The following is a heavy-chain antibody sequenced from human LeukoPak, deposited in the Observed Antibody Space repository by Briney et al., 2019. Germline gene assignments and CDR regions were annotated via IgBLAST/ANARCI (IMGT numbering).Heavy chain of an antibody. J-gene: IGHJ4*02. CDR3: AKFGSAYSGSASYSPNDY. Sequence: GGSLRLSCAASGFTFSSYSMSWVRQAPGKGLEWVSPISGSGSRTYYVDSVKGRFTISRDNPKNTLYLQMNSLRAEDTAVYYCAKFGSAYSGSASYSPNDYWGQGTLVTVSS. D-gene: IGHD3-10*01. CDR1: GFTFSSYS. CDR2: ISGSGSRT. V-gene: IGHV3-23*01.